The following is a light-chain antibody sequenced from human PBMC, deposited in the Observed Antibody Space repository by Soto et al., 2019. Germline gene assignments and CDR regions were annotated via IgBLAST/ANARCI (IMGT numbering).Light chain of an antibody. V-gene: IGKV1-9*01. J-gene: IGKJ2*01. CDR2: GAS. Sequence: IQLTQSPSSLSASVGDRVTITCRASQGIKKFLAWYQQRPGKAPQLLVYGASTLQSGVPSRFSGRGSGTDSTLTISSLQPEDFATYYCQQLTNFRFTFGQGTKLDI. CDR1: QGIKKF. CDR3: QQLTNFRFT.